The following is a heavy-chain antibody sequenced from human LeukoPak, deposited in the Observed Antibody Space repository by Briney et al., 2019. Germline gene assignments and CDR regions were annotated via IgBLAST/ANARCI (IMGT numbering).Heavy chain of an antibody. CDR2: IKQDGSEE. D-gene: IGHD3-10*01. CDR1: GFTFSSYA. V-gene: IGHV3-7*05. J-gene: IGHJ3*01. CDR3: ARDRGFPYKLAFDV. Sequence: GGSLRLSCAASGFTFSSYAMSWVRQAPGKGLEWVANIKQDGSEEYYVDSVKGRFTISRDSAKTSLYLQMNSLRAEDTAVYYCARDRGFPYKLAFDVWGQGTMVTVSS.